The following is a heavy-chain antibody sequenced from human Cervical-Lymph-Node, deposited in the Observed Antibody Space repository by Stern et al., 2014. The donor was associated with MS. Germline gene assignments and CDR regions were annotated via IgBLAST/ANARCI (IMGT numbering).Heavy chain of an antibody. D-gene: IGHD3-16*02. CDR1: GGTISNYI. Sequence: VQLVESGAEVKKPGSSVKVSCKASGGTISNYIIGWVRQAPGQGLEWMGGIIPMFGIANYAEKFQDRVTITADESTSTAYMDLSSLRSEDTAVYYCAGATSDYIWGTYRFLDSWGQGTLVIVSS. V-gene: IGHV1-69*01. CDR3: AGATSDYIWGTYRFLDS. CDR2: IIPMFGIA. J-gene: IGHJ4*02.